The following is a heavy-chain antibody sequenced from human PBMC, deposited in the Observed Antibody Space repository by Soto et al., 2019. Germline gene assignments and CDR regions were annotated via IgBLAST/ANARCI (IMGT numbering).Heavy chain of an antibody. CDR1: GFTVSSNY. D-gene: IGHD3-22*01. Sequence: EVQLVESGGGLVQPGGSLRLFCAASGFTVSSNYMSWVRQAPGKGLEWVSVIYSGGSTYYADSVKGSFTISRDKSKNTLYLQMNSLRAEDTAVYYCARDIPEYYYDSSGYYSYWGQGTLVTVSS. CDR2: IYSGGST. V-gene: IGHV3-66*01. CDR3: ARDIPEYYYDSSGYYSY. J-gene: IGHJ4*02.